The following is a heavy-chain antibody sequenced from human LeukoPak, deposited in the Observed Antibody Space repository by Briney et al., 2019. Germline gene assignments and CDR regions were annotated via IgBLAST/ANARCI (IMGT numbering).Heavy chain of an antibody. V-gene: IGHV3-48*01. CDR1: GFTFSSYG. D-gene: IGHD6-13*01. J-gene: IGHJ6*03. CDR2: ISSSSSTI. Sequence: PGGSLRLSCAASGFTFSSYGMTWVRQAPGKGLEWVSYISSSSSTIYYADSVKGRFTISRDNAKNSLYLQLNSLRAEDTAVYYCARGRVSSSSWSSTYYYYFYMDVWGKGTTVTVSS. CDR3: ARGRVSSSSWSSTYYYYFYMDV.